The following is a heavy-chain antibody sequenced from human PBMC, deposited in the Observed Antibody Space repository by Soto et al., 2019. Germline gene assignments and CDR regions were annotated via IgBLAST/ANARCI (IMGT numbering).Heavy chain of an antibody. V-gene: IGHV1-8*01. CDR1: GYGFTSFD. D-gene: IGHD1-7*01. CDR2: VNGKSGNT. CDR3: ARVNIWNYVGEYFDT. Sequence: QVQLVQSGAEVKRPGASVKVSCETSGYGFTSFDLNWVRHAPGQGLEWMGWVNGKSGNTASAPKFQGRLTMTRNVSITTVYMELSKLTYEDTAIYFCARVNIWNYVGEYFDTWGRGTLVTVSS. J-gene: IGHJ4*02.